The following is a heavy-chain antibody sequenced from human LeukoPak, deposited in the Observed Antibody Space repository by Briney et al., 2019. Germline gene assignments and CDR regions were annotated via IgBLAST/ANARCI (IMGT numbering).Heavy chain of an antibody. CDR3: AGGRVTASALDAFDI. CDR2: IYYSGST. D-gene: IGHD2-21*02. J-gene: IGHJ3*02. CDR1: GGSISSGGYY. Sequence: KPSETLSLTCAVSGGSISSGGYYWSWIRQPPGKGLEWIGYIYYSGSTNYNPSLKSRVTISVDTSKNQFSLKLSSVTAADTAVYYCAGGRVTASALDAFDIWGQGTMVTVSS. V-gene: IGHV4-61*08.